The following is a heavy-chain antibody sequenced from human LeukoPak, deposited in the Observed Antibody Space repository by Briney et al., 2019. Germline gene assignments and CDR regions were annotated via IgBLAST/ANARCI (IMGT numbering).Heavy chain of an antibody. Sequence: PGGSLRLSCAASGFTVGINYMSWVRQAPGKGLEWVSVIYSGGSAYYADSVKGRFTISRDNSKKTLYLQMNSLRAEDTAVYYCARGGQMTPVYFDLWGCGTLVTVSS. CDR3: ARGGQMTPVYFDL. V-gene: IGHV3-53*01. CDR1: GFTVGINY. J-gene: IGHJ2*01. CDR2: IYSGGSA. D-gene: IGHD3-16*01.